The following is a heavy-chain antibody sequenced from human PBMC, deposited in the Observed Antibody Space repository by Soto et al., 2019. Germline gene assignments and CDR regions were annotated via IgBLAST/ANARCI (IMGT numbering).Heavy chain of an antibody. CDR1: GFSLSTSGVG. CDR3: AHSRRKATLFDY. Sequence: QITLKESGPTLVKPTQTLTLTCTFSGFSLSTSGVGVGWIRQPPGKALEWLALIYWDDDKRYSPSLKSRLTIPKDTSKNQVVLTMTNMDPVDTATYFCAHSRRKATLFDYWGQGTLVTVSS. D-gene: IGHD1-1*01. V-gene: IGHV2-5*02. J-gene: IGHJ4*02. CDR2: IYWDDDK.